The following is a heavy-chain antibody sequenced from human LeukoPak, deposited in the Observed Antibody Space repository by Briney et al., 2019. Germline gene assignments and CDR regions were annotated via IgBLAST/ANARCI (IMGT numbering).Heavy chain of an antibody. D-gene: IGHD3-10*01. V-gene: IGHV3-15*01. CDR1: GFTFSTYW. J-gene: IGHJ4*02. CDR3: TTVGYGSGSSSFGDYFDY. Sequence: GGSLRLSCAASGFTFSTYWMNWFRQAPGKGLDYIGRIKSKTDGGTTDYAAPVKGRFTISRDDSKNTLYLQMNSLKSEDTAVYYCTTVGYGSGSSSFGDYFDYWGQGTLVTVSS. CDR2: IKSKTDGGTT.